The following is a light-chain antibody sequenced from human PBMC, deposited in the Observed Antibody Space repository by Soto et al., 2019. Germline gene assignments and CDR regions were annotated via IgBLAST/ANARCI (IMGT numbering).Light chain of an antibody. V-gene: IGKV3-15*01. J-gene: IGKJ5*01. CDR2: GAS. CDR3: QQYKNWPPIT. CDR1: QNVSSN. Sequence: EIVMTQSPATLSVSPGERYTLSCSASQNVSSNLAWYQKTPGQAPRLLIYGASTRATGIPARFSGSGSGTAFALTISSLQSEDLAVYDGQQYKNWPPITFGRGTRLEIK.